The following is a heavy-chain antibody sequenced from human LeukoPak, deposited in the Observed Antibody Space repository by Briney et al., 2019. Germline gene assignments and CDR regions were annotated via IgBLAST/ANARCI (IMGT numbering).Heavy chain of an antibody. J-gene: IGHJ6*04. CDR3: ARGPTMKMDV. V-gene: IGHV3-9*01. D-gene: IGHD3-22*01. CDR2: ISWNSGII. Sequence: GRSLRLSCAASGFTFDDYAMHWVRQAPGKGLEWVSGISWNSGIIAYADSVKGRFTISRDNAKNSLYLQMNSLRAEDTAVYYCARGPTMKMDVWGKGTTVTVSS. CDR1: GFTFDDYA.